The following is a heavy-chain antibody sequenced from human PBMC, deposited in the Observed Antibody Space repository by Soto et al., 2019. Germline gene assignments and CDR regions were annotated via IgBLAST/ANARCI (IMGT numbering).Heavy chain of an antibody. CDR3: AALVGRAVATWYYMDV. D-gene: IGHD5-12*01. Sequence: SETLSLTCTVSGGSISSYYWSWIRQPPGKGLEWIGYIYYSGSTNYNPSLKSRVTISVDTSKNQFSLKLSSVTAADTAVYYCAALVGRAVATWYYMDVWGKGTTVTVSS. V-gene: IGHV4-59*01. CDR1: GGSISSYY. CDR2: IYYSGST. J-gene: IGHJ6*03.